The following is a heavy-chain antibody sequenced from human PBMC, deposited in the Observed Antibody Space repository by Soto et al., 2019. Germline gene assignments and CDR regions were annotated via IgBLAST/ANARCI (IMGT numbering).Heavy chain of an antibody. J-gene: IGHJ6*02. V-gene: IGHV1-2*06. CDR3: AKEAENYFYYGMDV. Sequence: ASVKVSCKASGYTFAGRYIHWVRQAPGQGLEWMGRINPNSGDTNYAQKFQGRVTVTRDTSISTAYMELTSLRSDDTAVYFCAKEAENYFYYGMDVWGQGTKVTVSS. CDR2: INPNSGDT. CDR1: GYTFAGRY.